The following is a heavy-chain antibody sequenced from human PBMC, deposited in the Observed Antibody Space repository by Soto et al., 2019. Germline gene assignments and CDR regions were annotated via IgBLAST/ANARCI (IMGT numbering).Heavy chain of an antibody. V-gene: IGHV4-4*07. CDR3: ARDRSSGSLDAFDI. CDR2: IYTSGST. Sequence: QVQLQESGPGLVKPSETLSLTCTVSGGSISSYYWSWIRQPAGKGLEWIGRIYTSGSTNYNPSLKSRITMSVDTSKNRFSLKLSSVTAADTAVYYCARDRSSGSLDAFDIWGQGTMVTVSS. CDR1: GGSISSYY. D-gene: IGHD3-22*01. J-gene: IGHJ3*02.